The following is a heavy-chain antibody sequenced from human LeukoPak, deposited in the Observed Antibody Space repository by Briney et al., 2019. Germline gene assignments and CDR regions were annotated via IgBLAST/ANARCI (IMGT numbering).Heavy chain of an antibody. Sequence: PGGSLRLSCAASGFTFTNYDMHWVRQARGKGLEWVSAIGFRGDTYYSGSVKGRFTISRENAENSLYLQMNSLRAEDTAVYYCARGGIRVSGIDEFDYWGQGTLVTVSS. J-gene: IGHJ4*02. CDR2: IGFRGDT. D-gene: IGHD6-19*01. V-gene: IGHV3-13*01. CDR1: GFTFTNYD. CDR3: ARGGIRVSGIDEFDY.